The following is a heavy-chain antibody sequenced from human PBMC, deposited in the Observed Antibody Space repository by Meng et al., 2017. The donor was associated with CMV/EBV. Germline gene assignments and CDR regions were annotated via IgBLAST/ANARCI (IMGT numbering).Heavy chain of an antibody. CDR1: GFTFSSYD. CDR3: ASLLGIYYGMDV. Sequence: GGSLRLSCAACGFTFSSYDMHWVRQATGKGLEWVSAIGTAGDTYYPGSVKGQFTISRENAKNSLYLQMNSLRAGDTAVYYCASLLGIYYGMDVWGQGTTVTVSS. D-gene: IGHD6-13*01. CDR2: IGTAGDT. J-gene: IGHJ6*02. V-gene: IGHV3-13*03.